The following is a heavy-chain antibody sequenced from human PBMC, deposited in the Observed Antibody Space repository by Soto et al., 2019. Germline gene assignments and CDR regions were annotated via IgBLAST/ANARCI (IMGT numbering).Heavy chain of an antibody. J-gene: IGHJ4*02. CDR1: GYTFTSYG. CDR3: AMTLPPIDY. V-gene: IGHV1-18*01. Sequence: QVQLVQSGAEVKKPGASVKVSCKASGYTFTSYGISWVRQAPGQGLEWMGWFNAYNGNTHSAQKLQGRVTMTTDTATSTAYMALRSLRSDDTAVYYCAMTLPPIDYWGQGTLVTVSS. CDR2: FNAYNGNT.